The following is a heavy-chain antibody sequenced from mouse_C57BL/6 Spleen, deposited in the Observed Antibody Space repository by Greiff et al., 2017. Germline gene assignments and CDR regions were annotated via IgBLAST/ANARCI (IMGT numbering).Heavy chain of an antibody. V-gene: IGHV5-9-1*02. J-gene: IGHJ2*01. D-gene: IGHD2-4*01. CDR2: ISSGGDYI. CDR3: TRDSPYDYDEGRYFDY. Sequence: LVESGEGLVKPGGSLKLSCAASGFTFSSYAMSWVRQTPEKRLEWVAYISSGGDYIYYADTVKGRFTISRDNARNTLYLQMSSLKSEDTAMYYCTRDSPYDYDEGRYFDYWGQGTTLTVSS. CDR1: GFTFSSYA.